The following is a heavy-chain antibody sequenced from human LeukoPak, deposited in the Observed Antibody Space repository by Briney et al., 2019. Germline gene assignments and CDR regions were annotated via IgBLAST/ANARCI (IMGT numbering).Heavy chain of an antibody. V-gene: IGHV1-18*01. D-gene: IGHD3-22*01. CDR3: ARVRPGGYYDSSGYYEIDY. Sequence: VASVKVSCKASGYTFTSYGISWVRQAPGQGLEWMGWISAYNGNTNYAQKLQGRVTMTTDTSTSTAYMELRSLRSDDTAVYYRARVRPGGYYDSSGYYEIDYWGQGTLVTVSS. J-gene: IGHJ4*02. CDR2: ISAYNGNT. CDR1: GYTFTSYG.